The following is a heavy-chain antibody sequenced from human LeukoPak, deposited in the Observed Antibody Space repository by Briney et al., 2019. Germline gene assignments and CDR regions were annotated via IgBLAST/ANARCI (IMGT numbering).Heavy chain of an antibody. CDR3: ARESDDYVWGSYRPRSEFDY. Sequence: ASVKVSCKASGYTFTSYGISWVRQAPGQGLEWMGRIIPILGIANYAQKFQGRVTITADKSTSTAYMELSSLRSEDTAVYYCARESDDYVWGSYRPRSEFDYWGQGTLVTVSS. D-gene: IGHD3-16*02. CDR2: IIPILGIA. J-gene: IGHJ4*02. V-gene: IGHV1-69*04. CDR1: GYTFTSYG.